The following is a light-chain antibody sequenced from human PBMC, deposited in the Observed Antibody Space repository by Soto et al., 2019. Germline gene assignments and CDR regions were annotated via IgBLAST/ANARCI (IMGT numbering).Light chain of an antibody. J-gene: IGLJ1*01. CDR1: SGHSSYI. Sequence: QLVLTQSSSASASLGSSVKLTCTLSSGHSSYIIAWHQQQPGKAPRYLMKLEGSGSYNKGSGVPDRFSGSSSGADRYLTIANLQFEDAADYYCETWDSNTHVFGTGTKVTVL. CDR2: LEGSGSY. CDR3: ETWDSNTHV. V-gene: IGLV4-60*02.